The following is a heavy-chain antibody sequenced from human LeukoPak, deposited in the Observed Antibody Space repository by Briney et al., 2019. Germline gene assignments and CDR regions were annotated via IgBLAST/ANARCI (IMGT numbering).Heavy chain of an antibody. V-gene: IGHV3-23*01. J-gene: IGHJ4*02. CDR2: IDISGDNT. CDR1: GLTFSGRA. CDR3: ANEIRPNDY. Sequence: HTGGSLRLSCAVSGLTFSGRAMTWVRQAPGQGLQWVSSIDISGDNTAYADAVKGRFTTSRDNSRSTLYLQMNDLRVEDSAIYYCANEIRPNDYWGQGTLVTVSS.